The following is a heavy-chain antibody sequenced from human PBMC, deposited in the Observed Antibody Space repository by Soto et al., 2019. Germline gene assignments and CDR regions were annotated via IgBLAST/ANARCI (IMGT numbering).Heavy chain of an antibody. CDR3: ARGQEGIVATH. J-gene: IGHJ4*02. CDR1: GGSLTGYY. V-gene: IGHV4-34*01. CDR2: VKDGGST. D-gene: IGHD5-12*01. Sequence: QVQLQQWGAGLLKPSETLSLTCTVNGGSLTGYYWRWIRQPPGKGLEWIVEVKDGGSTNYSPSLRGRVSISADTSKNHFSLRLNSVTAADTAVYFCARGQEGIVATHWDQGALVTVSS.